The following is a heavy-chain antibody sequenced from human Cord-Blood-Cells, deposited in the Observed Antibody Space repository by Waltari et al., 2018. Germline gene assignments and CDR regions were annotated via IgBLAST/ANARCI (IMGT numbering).Heavy chain of an antibody. CDR1: GLTFSTPW. D-gene: IGHD7-27*01. J-gene: IGHJ4*02. CDR3: TTDLILTGDY. V-gene: IGHV3-15*01. Sequence: EVQLVESGGGLVKPGGSLRLSCAASGLTFSTPWMSWVSQAPGKGLEWVGRIKSKTDGGTTDYAAPVKGRFTISRDDSKNTLYLQMNSLKTEDTAVYYCTTDLILTGDYWGQGTLVTVSS. CDR2: IKSKTDGGTT.